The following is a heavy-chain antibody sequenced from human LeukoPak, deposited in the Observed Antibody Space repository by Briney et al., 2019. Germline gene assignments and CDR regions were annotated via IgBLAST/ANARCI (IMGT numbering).Heavy chain of an antibody. J-gene: IGHJ4*02. CDR1: GYTFSSYG. CDR3: GRDQSYGSGSYQDY. CDR2: ISAYNGDT. D-gene: IGHD3-10*01. Sequence: ASVKVSCKASGYTFSSYGISWVRQAPGQGLEWMGWISAYNGDTNYAQKVQDRVTMTTATSTSTAYMELRSLRSDDTAVYYCGRDQSYGSGSYQDYWGQGTLVTVSS. V-gene: IGHV1-18*01.